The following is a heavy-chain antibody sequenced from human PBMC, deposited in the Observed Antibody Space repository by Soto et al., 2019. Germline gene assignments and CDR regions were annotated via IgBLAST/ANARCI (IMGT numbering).Heavy chain of an antibody. CDR1: GGSFSGYY. CDR3: ARGVLRFLEWLLSPYYYYGMAV. D-gene: IGHD3-3*01. Sequence: PSETLSLTCAVYGGSFSGYYWSWIRQPPGKGLEWIGEINHSGSTNYNPSLKSRVTISVDTSKNQFSLKLSSVTAADTAVYYCARGVLRFLEWLLSPYYYYGMAVWGQGTTVTVSS. V-gene: IGHV4-34*01. J-gene: IGHJ6*02. CDR2: INHSGST.